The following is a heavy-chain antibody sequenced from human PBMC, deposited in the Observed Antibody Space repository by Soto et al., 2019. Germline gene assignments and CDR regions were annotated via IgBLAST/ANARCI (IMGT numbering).Heavy chain of an antibody. CDR1: GFTFSSYS. J-gene: IGHJ1*01. D-gene: IGHD3-22*01. CDR2: ISSSSSYI. V-gene: IGHV3-21*01. CDR3: ARVYYDSSGVFGEYFQH. Sequence: PGGSLRLSCAASGFTFSSYSMNWVRQAPGKGLEWVSSISSSSSYIYYADSVKGRFTISRDNAKNSLYLQMNSLRAEDTAVYYCARVYYDSSGVFGEYFQHWGQGTLVTVSS.